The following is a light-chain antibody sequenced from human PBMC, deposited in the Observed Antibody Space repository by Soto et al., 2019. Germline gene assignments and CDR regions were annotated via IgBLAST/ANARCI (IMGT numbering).Light chain of an antibody. CDR2: GAS. CDR3: QERSNWPLT. J-gene: IGKJ3*01. CDR1: QSVSTY. V-gene: IGKV3-11*01. Sequence: EIVLTQSPGTLSLFPGERATLSCRASQSVSTYLAWYQQKPGQAPRLLIYGASNRATGIPGRFSGSGSGTDFTLTISSLEPEDFAVYYCQERSNWPLTFGPGTKVDIK.